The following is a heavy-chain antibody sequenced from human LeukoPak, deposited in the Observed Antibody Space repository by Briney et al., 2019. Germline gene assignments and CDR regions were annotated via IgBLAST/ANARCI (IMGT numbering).Heavy chain of an antibody. V-gene: IGHV4-4*07. CDR3: VRDPGNWYFDL. Sequence: SGTLSLTCTVSGASISSYYWSWIRQPAGKGLEWIGRIYSVGSTNYNPSLKGRVTMSIDTSRNQFSLRLSSVTAADTAVYYCVRDPGNWYFDLGGRGTLVTVSS. CDR2: IYSVGST. CDR1: GASISSYY. J-gene: IGHJ2*01.